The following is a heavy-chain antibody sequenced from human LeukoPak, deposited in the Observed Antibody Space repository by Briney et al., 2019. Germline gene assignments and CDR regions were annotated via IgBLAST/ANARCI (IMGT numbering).Heavy chain of an antibody. V-gene: IGHV1-69*08. CDR1: GGTFLSHT. D-gene: IGHD5-18*01. CDR2: ITPVIETA. Sequence: SVKVSCKTSGGTFLSHTFSWVRQAPGKGLEWMGKITPVIETANYAQTFQGRVSIYADKSTTTVYMDLSGLRSDDTAVYYCARDRQLWLDPHYYYGMDVWGQGTTVTVSS. CDR3: ARDRQLWLDPHYYYGMDV. J-gene: IGHJ6*02.